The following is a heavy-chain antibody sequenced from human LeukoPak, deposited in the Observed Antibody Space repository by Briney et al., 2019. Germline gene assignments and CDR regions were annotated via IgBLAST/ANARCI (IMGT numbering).Heavy chain of an antibody. CDR2: IYYSGST. CDR1: AASISSYY. Sequence: SQTLSLTCTVSAASISSYYWGWIRQPPGKWLEWIGSIYYSGSTYYHPSLKSRVTISVDTSKNQFSLKLSSVTAADTAVYYCARTVSDIVVVPAAMRPYYYYYMDVWGKGTTVTISS. CDR3: ARTVSDIVVVPAAMRPYYYYYMDV. V-gene: IGHV4-39*01. D-gene: IGHD2-2*01. J-gene: IGHJ6*03.